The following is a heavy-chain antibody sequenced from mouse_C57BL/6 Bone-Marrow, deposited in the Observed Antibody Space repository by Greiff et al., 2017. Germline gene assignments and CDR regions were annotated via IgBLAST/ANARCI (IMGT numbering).Heavy chain of an antibody. CDR2: INTDGGST. Sequence: EVKLLESGGGLVQPGESLKLSCESNEYEFPSHDMSWVRKTPEKRLELVAAINTDGGSTYYPDTMKRRFIIYRDNTKKTLYLQISSLKAEDTALYYCARHSYYYYMDYRGQGTSVTVSS. CDR3: ARHSYYYYMDY. V-gene: IGHV5-2*01. J-gene: IGHJ4*01. CDR1: EYEFPSHD.